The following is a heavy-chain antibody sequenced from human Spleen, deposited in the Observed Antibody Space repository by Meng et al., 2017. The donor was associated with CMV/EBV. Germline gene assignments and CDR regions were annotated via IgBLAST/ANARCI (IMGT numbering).Heavy chain of an antibody. CDR3: ARRGTSSSLYVDY. CDR2: ISGSGDNT. D-gene: IGHD6-13*01. Sequence: GESLKISCAASGFTFNNYAMSWVRQAPGKGLEWVSGISGSGDNTYYGDSVKGRFTISRDNAKNSLYLQMNSLRAEDTAVYYCARRGTSSSLYVDYWGQGTLVTVSS. V-gene: IGHV3-23*01. J-gene: IGHJ4*02. CDR1: GFTFNNYA.